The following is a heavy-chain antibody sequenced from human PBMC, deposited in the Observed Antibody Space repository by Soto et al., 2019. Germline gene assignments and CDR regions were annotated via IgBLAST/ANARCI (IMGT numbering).Heavy chain of an antibody. CDR3: DRGGLAAAGTDWFDP. V-gene: IGHV1-69*13. CDR2: IIPIFGTA. J-gene: IGHJ5*02. D-gene: IGHD6-13*01. CDR1: GGTFSSYA. Sequence: SVKVSCKASGGTFSSYAISWVRQAPGQGLEWMGGIIPIFGTANYAQKFQGRVTITADESTSTAYMELSSLRSEDTAVYHCDRGGLAAAGTDWFDPWGHGTLVTVSS.